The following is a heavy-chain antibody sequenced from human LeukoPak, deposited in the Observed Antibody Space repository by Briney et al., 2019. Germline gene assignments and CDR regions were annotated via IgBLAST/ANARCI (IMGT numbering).Heavy chain of an antibody. Sequence: PGGSLRLFCTASGFSFGDYAMSWVRQAPGKGLEWVSFIRSKAYGGTTEYAASVKGRFTISRDDSKSIAYLQMNSLKIEDTAVYYCARDYDFGDYPRDYWAQGTLVTVSS. D-gene: IGHD4-17*01. J-gene: IGHJ4*02. CDR3: ARDYDFGDYPRDY. CDR2: IRSKAYGGTT. CDR1: GFSFGDYA. V-gene: IGHV3-49*04.